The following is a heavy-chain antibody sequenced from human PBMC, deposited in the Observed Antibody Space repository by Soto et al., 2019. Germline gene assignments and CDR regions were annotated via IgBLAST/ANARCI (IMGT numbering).Heavy chain of an antibody. CDR2: TSTNNGDT. Sequence: ASVKVSCKASGYTFTTFGISWVRQAPGQGLEWMGWTSTNNGDTYYAPRLQGRVTVTRDTSTRTAYMELRSLGSDDTAVYYCGREYCRGGRCYSPDYWGQGTLVTVSS. CDR3: GREYCRGGRCYSPDY. V-gene: IGHV1-18*01. D-gene: IGHD2-15*01. CDR1: GYTFTTFG. J-gene: IGHJ4*02.